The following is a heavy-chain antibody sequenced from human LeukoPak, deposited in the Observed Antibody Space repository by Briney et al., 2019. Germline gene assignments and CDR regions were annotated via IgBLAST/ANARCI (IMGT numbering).Heavy chain of an antibody. V-gene: IGHV4-31*03. CDR2: IYYNGST. CDR1: GGSISSGGYY. J-gene: IGHJ2*01. D-gene: IGHD4-17*01. CDR3: ARSDGDYHWYFDL. Sequence: PSQTLSLTCTVSGGSISSGGYYWSWIRQHPGKGLEWIGYIYYNGSTYYNPSLKSRVTISVDTSKNQFSLKLSSVTAADTAVYYCARSDGDYHWYFDLWGRGTLVTVSS.